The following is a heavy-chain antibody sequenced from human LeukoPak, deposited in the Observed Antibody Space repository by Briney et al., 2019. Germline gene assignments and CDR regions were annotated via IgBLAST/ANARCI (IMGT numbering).Heavy chain of an antibody. D-gene: IGHD3-22*01. CDR3: ARDSSSYDSSGYDMYFQH. V-gene: IGHV1-3*01. CDR2: INAGNGNT. CDR1: GYTFTSYA. Sequence: ASVKVSCKASGYTFTSYAMHWVRQAPGQRLEWMGWINAGNGNTKYSQKFQGRVTITRDTSASTAYMELSSLRSEDTAVYYCARDSSSYDSSGYDMYFQHWGQGTLVTVSS. J-gene: IGHJ1*01.